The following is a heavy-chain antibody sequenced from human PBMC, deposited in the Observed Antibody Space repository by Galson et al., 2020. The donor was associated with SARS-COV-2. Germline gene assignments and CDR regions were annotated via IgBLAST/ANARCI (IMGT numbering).Heavy chain of an antibody. Sequence: SETLSLTCIVSGYSIRSGYYWGWVRQAPGKGLDWIGTVAHRGRAFYNPSIKSRVNIFLDMSENQFSLTMKSLTAADTAMYYCARHVFGVGARTAWNDPWGRGTLVTVSS. J-gene: IGHJ5*02. CDR2: VAHRGRA. V-gene: IGHV4-38-2*02. CDR1: GYSIRSGYY. CDR3: ARHVFGVGARTAWNDP. D-gene: IGHD3-3*01.